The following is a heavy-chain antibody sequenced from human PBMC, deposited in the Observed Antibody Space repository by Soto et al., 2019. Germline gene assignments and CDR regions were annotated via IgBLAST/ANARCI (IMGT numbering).Heavy chain of an antibody. V-gene: IGHV4-30-4*01. CDR3: ARDRYYGSGTYYNFYSGMDV. Sequence: PAETLSLTCTVSGGSSNRGDYYWTWVRHPPGKGLEWIGNIFHSGSTYYTPSLQSRVTISLDTSKNHFSLKLSSVTPADTAVYYCARDRYYGSGTYYNFYSGMDVWGQGTTVTVSS. CDR1: GGSSNRGDYY. J-gene: IGHJ6*02. D-gene: IGHD3-10*01. CDR2: IFHSGST.